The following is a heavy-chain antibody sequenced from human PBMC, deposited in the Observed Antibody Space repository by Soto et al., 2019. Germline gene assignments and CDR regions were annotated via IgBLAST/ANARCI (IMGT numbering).Heavy chain of an antibody. D-gene: IGHD6-13*01. J-gene: IGHJ4*02. CDR2: IWYDGSNK. Sequence: QVQLVESGGGVVQPGRSLRLSCAASGFTFGSYGMHWVRQAPGKGLEWVAVIWYDGSNKYYADSVKGRFTISRDNSKNTLYLQMNSLRAEDTAVYYCASGIAAAVPIYWGQGTLVTVSS. V-gene: IGHV3-33*01. CDR3: ASGIAAAVPIY. CDR1: GFTFGSYG.